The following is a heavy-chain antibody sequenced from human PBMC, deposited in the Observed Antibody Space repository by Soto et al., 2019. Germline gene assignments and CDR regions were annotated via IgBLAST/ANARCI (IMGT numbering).Heavy chain of an antibody. Sequence: PSETLSLTCTVSGGSIDSSTYYWGWIRQPPGKGLEWIGNIHYNGNTKYSPSLKSRVTMSVDTSKNHFSLKLISVTTADTAVYFCAREGNLGRWIQPLDSWGQGTLVTVSS. CDR2: IHYNGNT. J-gene: IGHJ4*02. D-gene: IGHD2-2*03. CDR1: GGSIDSSTYY. V-gene: IGHV4-39*07. CDR3: AREGNLGRWIQPLDS.